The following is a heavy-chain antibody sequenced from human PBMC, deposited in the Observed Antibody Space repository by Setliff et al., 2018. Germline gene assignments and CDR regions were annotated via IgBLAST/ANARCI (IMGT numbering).Heavy chain of an antibody. CDR1: GESFSGHY. V-gene: IGHV4-34*09. CDR3: ARCSGSYDAFDI. CDR2: INHSGST. J-gene: IGHJ3*02. D-gene: IGHD1-26*01. Sequence: SETLSLTCAGYGESFSGHYWSWIRQPPGKGLEWSGEINHSGSTNYNPSLKTLVTISVDTSKNQFSLKLSSVTAADTAVYYCARCSGSYDAFDIWGQGTMVTVSS.